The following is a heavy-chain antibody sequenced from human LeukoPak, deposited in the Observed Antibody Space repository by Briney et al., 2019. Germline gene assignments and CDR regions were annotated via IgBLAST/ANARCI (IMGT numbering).Heavy chain of an antibody. J-gene: IGHJ4*02. V-gene: IGHV3-66*04. CDR2: IYRGGRT. CDR3: ARLSANSSAYFFDY. D-gene: IGHD3-22*01. CDR1: GFTFGSNY. Sequence: GGSLRLSCAASGFTFGSNYMSWVRQAPGKGLEWVSIIYRGGRTNYADSVKGRFTISRDTSKNTLYLQMNSLRAEDTAVYYCARLSANSSAYFFDYWGQGTLVTVSS.